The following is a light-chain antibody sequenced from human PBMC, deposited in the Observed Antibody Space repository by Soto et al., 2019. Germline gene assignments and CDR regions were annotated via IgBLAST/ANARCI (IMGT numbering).Light chain of an antibody. J-gene: IGKJ2*01. V-gene: IGKV3-20*01. CDR1: QSVTSDF. CDR3: QQYGRSALMFN. CDR2: GAS. Sequence: ETVLTQSPGTLSLSPGERATLSCRASQSVTSDFLAWYQQKPGQAPRLLISGASTRAAGVQDRFSGSGSGTDFTTTITRLEPEDFAVYYCQQYGRSALMFNVGQGTKV.